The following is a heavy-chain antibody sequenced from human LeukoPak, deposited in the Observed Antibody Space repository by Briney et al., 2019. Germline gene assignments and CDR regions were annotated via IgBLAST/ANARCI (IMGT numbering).Heavy chain of an antibody. D-gene: IGHD3-10*01. CDR3: ARVPYYGSGSAYYYYGMDV. CDR1: GGSFGGYY. CDR2: INHSGST. Sequence: SETLSLTCAVYGGSFGGYYWSWIRQPPGKGLEWIGEINHSGSTNYNPSLKSRVTISVDTSKNQFSLKLSSVTAADTAVYYCARVPYYGSGSAYYYYGMDVWGKGTTVTVSS. J-gene: IGHJ6*04. V-gene: IGHV4-34*01.